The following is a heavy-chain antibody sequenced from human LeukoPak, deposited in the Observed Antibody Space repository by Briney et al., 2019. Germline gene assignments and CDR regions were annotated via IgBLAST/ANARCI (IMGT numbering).Heavy chain of an antibody. D-gene: IGHD2-8*01. CDR3: ARASMRGGAFDI. Sequence: GGSLRLSGAASGFTFSNYAMSWVRQAPGKGLEWVSAIGGTAGNIYYTDSVKGRFTISRDNSKNTLYLQMNSLRAEDTAVYYCARASMRGGAFDIWGQGTMVTVSS. CDR1: GFTFSNYA. J-gene: IGHJ3*02. CDR2: IGGTAGNI. V-gene: IGHV3-23*01.